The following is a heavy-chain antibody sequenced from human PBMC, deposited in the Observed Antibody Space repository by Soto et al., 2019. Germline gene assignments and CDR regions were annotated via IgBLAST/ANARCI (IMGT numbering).Heavy chain of an antibody. V-gene: IGHV4-59*01. D-gene: IGHD7-27*01. CDR1: GGSISSYY. CDR2: IYYSGST. J-gene: IGHJ6*02. Sequence: SETLSLTCTVSGGSISSYYWSWIRQPPGKGLEWIGYIYYSGSTNYNPSLKSRVTISVDTSKNQFSLKLSSVTAADTAVYYCARDLGQYYYYGMDVWGQGTTVTVSS. CDR3: ARDLGQYYYYGMDV.